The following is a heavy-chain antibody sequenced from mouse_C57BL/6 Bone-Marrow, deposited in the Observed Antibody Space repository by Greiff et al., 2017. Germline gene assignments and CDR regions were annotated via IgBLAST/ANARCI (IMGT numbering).Heavy chain of an antibody. CDR2: INPGSGGT. D-gene: IGHD1-1*01. V-gene: IGHV1-54*01. Sequence: QVQLQESGAELVRPGTSVKVSCKASGYAFTNYLIEWVKQRPGQGLEWIGVINPGSGGTNYNEKFKGKATLTADKSSSTAYMQLSSLTSEDSAVYFCARRGSTVVAKDAMDYWGQGTSGTVSS. J-gene: IGHJ4*01. CDR1: GYAFTNYL. CDR3: ARRGSTVVAKDAMDY.